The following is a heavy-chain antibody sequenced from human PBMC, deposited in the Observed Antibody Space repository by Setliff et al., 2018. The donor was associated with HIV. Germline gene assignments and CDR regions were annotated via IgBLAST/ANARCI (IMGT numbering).Heavy chain of an antibody. CDR2: LYYRGIT. J-gene: IGHJ4*02. D-gene: IGHD4-17*01. V-gene: IGHV4-38-2*01. CDR3: ARRIYGNNPYFDY. CDR1: GDSVSGYY. Sequence: SETLSLTCAVSGDSVSGYYWGWIRQPPGKGPEWIGSLYYRGITYYNPSLKSRVTISVDTSQNQFSLKLSSVTAADTAIYYCARRIYGNNPYFDYWSQGTLVTVSS.